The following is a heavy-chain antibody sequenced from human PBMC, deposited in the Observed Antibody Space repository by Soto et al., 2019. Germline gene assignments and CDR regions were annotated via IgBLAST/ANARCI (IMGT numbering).Heavy chain of an antibody. Sequence: PSETLSLTCNVSGGSISSSSYYWGWIRQPPGKGLEWIASIYYSGHTYYNPSLKSRVTISVDTSKNQFSLKLSSVTAADTAVYYCARGRGIVATINRSLLFDYWGQGTLVTVSS. CDR1: GGSISSSSYY. CDR3: ARGRGIVATINRSLLFDY. D-gene: IGHD5-12*01. J-gene: IGHJ4*02. CDR2: IYYSGHT. V-gene: IGHV4-39*01.